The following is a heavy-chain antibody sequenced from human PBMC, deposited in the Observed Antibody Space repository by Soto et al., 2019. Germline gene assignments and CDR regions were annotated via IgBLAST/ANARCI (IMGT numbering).Heavy chain of an antibody. Sequence: SETLSLTCTVSGGSISSSSYYWGWIRQPPGKGLEWIGTIYYSGSTYYNPSLKSRVTISVDTSKNQFSLKLSSVTAADTAVYYFARRGGVGATTYDYWGQGTLVTVSS. D-gene: IGHD1-26*01. V-gene: IGHV4-39*01. CDR3: ARRGGVGATTYDY. CDR1: GGSISSSSYY. CDR2: IYYSGST. J-gene: IGHJ4*02.